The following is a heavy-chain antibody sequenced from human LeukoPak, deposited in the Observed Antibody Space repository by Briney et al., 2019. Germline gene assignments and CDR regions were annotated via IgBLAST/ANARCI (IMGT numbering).Heavy chain of an antibody. CDR3: ARGPMYYDFWRGYYTGDYFDY. CDR1: GYTFTSYD. D-gene: IGHD3-3*01. V-gene: IGHV1-8*01. J-gene: IGHJ4*02. Sequence: GASVKVSCKASGYTFTSYDINWVRQATGQGLEWMGWMNPNSGNTGYAQKFQGRVTMTRNTSISTAYMELSSLRSEDTAVYYCARGPMYYDFWRGYYTGDYFDYWGQGTLVTVSS. CDR2: MNPNSGNT.